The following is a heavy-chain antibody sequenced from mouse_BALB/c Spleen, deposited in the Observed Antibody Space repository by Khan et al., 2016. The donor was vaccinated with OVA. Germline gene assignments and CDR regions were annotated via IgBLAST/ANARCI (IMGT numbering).Heavy chain of an antibody. J-gene: IGHJ1*01. D-gene: IGHD1-1*01. Sequence: EVQLQESGPGLVKPSQSLSLTCTVTGYSITSDYAWNWIQQLPGNKLEWMAYISYSGSTGYNPSLKSRVSITRDTSKNQFFLQLNSVTTEDTATYYCARRFYYGHWYFDVWGAGTPVTVSS. V-gene: IGHV3-2*02. CDR2: ISYSGST. CDR3: ARRFYYGHWYFDV. CDR1: GYSITSDYA.